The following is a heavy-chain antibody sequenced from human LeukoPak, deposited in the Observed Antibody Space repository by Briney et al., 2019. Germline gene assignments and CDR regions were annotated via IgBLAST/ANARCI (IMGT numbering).Heavy chain of an antibody. CDR3: ANDKFYSSTSFDY. V-gene: IGHV3-23*01. D-gene: IGHD2-2*01. Sequence: GGSLRLSRTTSKFNFNSYGMTWVRQAPGKGLEWVSSISGSGGSTQYAASVQGRFTISRDNSKNTLYLQMNSLRAEDTAVYYCANDKFYSSTSFDYWGQGTLDTVSS. CDR1: KFNFNSYG. J-gene: IGHJ4*02. CDR2: ISGSGGST.